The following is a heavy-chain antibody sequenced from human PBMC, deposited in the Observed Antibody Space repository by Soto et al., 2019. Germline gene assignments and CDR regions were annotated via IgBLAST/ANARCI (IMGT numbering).Heavy chain of an antibody. CDR3: ARDPRVVGATPFDY. J-gene: IGHJ4*02. V-gene: IGHV3-30-3*01. CDR2: ISYDGSNK. CDR1: GFTFSSYA. Sequence: GGSLRLSCAASGFTFSSYAMHWVRQAPGKGLEWVAVISYDGSNKYYADSVKGRFTISRDNSKNTLYLQMNSLRAEDTAVYYCARDPRVVGATPFDYWGQGTLVTVSS. D-gene: IGHD1-26*01.